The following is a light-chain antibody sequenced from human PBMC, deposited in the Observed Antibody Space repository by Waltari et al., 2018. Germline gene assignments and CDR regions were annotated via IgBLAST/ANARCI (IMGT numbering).Light chain of an antibody. CDR1: RSNIGAGYD. J-gene: IGLJ1*01. Sequence: QSVLTQPPSVSGAPGQRVTISCTGNRSNIGAGYDVHWYQQLPGTAPKPLIYGNTNRPSGVPDRCSGSKSGTSASLVITGLQAEDEADYYCQSYDSSLSGNFVFGTGTKVTVL. V-gene: IGLV1-40*01. CDR3: QSYDSSLSGNFV. CDR2: GNT.